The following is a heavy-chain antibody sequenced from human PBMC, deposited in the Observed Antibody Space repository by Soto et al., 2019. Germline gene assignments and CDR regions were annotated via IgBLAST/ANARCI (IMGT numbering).Heavy chain of an antibody. CDR3: ARSQLVYAIYGMDF. V-gene: IGHV3-30-3*01. Sequence: GGSLSLSCAASGFTFSSYPMHWVRQAPGKGLEWVAVISYDGDNKYYADSVKGRFTISRDNSKNTVYLQMNSLRPEDTAVYFCARSQLVYAIYGMDFWGQGTTVTVSS. D-gene: IGHD2-8*01. CDR2: ISYDGDNK. J-gene: IGHJ6*02. CDR1: GFTFSSYP.